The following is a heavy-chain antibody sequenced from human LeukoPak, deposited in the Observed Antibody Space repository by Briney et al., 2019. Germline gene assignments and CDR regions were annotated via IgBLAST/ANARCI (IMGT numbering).Heavy chain of an antibody. V-gene: IGHV4-4*07. J-gene: IGHJ4*02. Sequence: SETLSLTCTVSGGSISSYYWSWIRQPAGKGLEWIGRIYTSGSTNYNPSFKSRVTMSVDTSKNQFSLKLSSVTAADTAVYYCARAGVQYYDFWSGYYTTDYWGQGTLVTVSS. CDR2: IYTSGST. CDR3: ARAGVQYYDFWSGYYTTDY. CDR1: GGSISSYY. D-gene: IGHD3-3*01.